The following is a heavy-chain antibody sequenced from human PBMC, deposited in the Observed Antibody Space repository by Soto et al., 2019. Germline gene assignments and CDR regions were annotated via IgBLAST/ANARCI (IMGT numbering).Heavy chain of an antibody. Sequence: GGSPRLSCAASGFTFSSYAMSWVRQAPGKGLEWVSAISGSGGSTYYADSVKGRFTISRDNSKNTLYLQMNSLRAEDTAVYYCAKVPTGYYRSPFDYWGQGTLVTVSS. CDR2: ISGSGGST. CDR3: AKVPTGYYRSPFDY. J-gene: IGHJ4*02. D-gene: IGHD3-9*01. V-gene: IGHV3-23*01. CDR1: GFTFSSYA.